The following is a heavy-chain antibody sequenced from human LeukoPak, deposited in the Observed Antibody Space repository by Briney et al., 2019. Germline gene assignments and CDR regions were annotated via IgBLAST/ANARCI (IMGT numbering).Heavy chain of an antibody. Sequence: SETLSLTCTVSGGSISSGGYYWSWIRQHPGKGLEWIGYIYYSGSTYYNPSLKSRVTISVDTSKNQFSLKLSSVTAADTATYYCARAGGGRFDPWGQGNLVIVSS. CDR3: ARAGGGRFDP. CDR2: IYYSGST. J-gene: IGHJ5*02. D-gene: IGHD3-10*01. CDR1: GGSISSGGYY. V-gene: IGHV4-31*03.